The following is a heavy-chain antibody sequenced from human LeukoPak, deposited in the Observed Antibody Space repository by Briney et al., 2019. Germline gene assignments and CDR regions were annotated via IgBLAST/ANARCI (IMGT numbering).Heavy chain of an antibody. D-gene: IGHD6-13*01. CDR3: ARVSSWFDGFDY. V-gene: IGHV4-39*07. CDR2: ISYSGST. Sequence: SETLSLTCTVSGGSISSRPYYWGWVRQPPGKGLEWIGTISYSGSTNYNPSLKSRVTISVDTSKNQFSLKLSSVTAADTAVYYCARVSSWFDGFDYWGQGTLVTVSS. CDR1: GGSISSRPYY. J-gene: IGHJ4*02.